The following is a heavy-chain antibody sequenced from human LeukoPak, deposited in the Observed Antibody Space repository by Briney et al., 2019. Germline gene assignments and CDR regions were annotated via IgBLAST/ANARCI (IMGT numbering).Heavy chain of an antibody. D-gene: IGHD6-13*01. V-gene: IGHV3-15*01. CDR3: TTDVISSWSNYYMDV. Sequence: PGGSLRLSCAASGFTFSSYEMNWVRQAPGKGLEWVGRIKSKTDGGTTDYAAPVKGRFTISRDDSKNTLYLQMNSLKTEDTAVYYCTTDVISSWSNYYMDVWGKGTTVTISS. CDR1: GFTFSSYE. J-gene: IGHJ6*03. CDR2: IKSKTDGGTT.